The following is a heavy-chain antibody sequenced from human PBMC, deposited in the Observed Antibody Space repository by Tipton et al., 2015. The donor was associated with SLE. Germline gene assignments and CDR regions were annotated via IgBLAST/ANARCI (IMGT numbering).Heavy chain of an antibody. CDR3: ARDQYSSDGMDV. Sequence: GSLRLSCAASGFTFSTYAMSWVRQAPGKGLEWISYITSTGSAIYFADSVRGRFSISRDNAKNSLFLQMNSLRAEDSAVYYCARDQYSSDGMDVWGQGTTVTVSS. V-gene: IGHV3-48*03. CDR2: ITSTGSAI. D-gene: IGHD5-24*01. J-gene: IGHJ6*02. CDR1: GFTFSTYA.